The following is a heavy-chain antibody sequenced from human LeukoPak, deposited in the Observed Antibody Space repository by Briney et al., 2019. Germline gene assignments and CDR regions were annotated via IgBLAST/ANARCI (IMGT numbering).Heavy chain of an antibody. CDR1: GFTFSSYW. CDR2: ISSSSSYI. D-gene: IGHD6-19*01. CDR3: AREGAVAGQSSPFDY. Sequence: GGSLRLSCAASGFTFSSYWMSWVRQAPGKGLEWVSSISSSSSYIYYADSVKGRFTISRDNAKNSLYLQMNSLRAEDTAVYYCAREGAVAGQSSPFDYWGQGTLVTVSS. V-gene: IGHV3-21*01. J-gene: IGHJ4*02.